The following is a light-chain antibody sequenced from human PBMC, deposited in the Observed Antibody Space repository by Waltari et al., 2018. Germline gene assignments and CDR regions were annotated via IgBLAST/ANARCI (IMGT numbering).Light chain of an antibody. CDR1: QRVLYSSNTKNY. CDR3: QQYYSTLPYT. Sequence: DIVMTQSPDSLAVSLGERATINRQPSQRVLYSSNTKNYLAWYQQKPGQPPKLLIYWASTRESGVPDRFSGSGSGTDFTLTISSLQAEDVAVYYCQQYYSTLPYTFGQGTKLEIK. V-gene: IGKV4-1*01. J-gene: IGKJ2*01. CDR2: WAS.